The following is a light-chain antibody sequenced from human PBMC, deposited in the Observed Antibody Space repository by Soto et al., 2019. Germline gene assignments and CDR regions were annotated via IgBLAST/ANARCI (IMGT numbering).Light chain of an antibody. CDR3: QQYGSSPWT. J-gene: IGKJ1*01. Sequence: EIVLTQSPDTLSMSPGERATLSCRASQGVATAYLAWYQHKAGQAPRLLIYGASYRATGIPVRFSGSGSGTDFTLTISSLEPEDFAVYYCQQYGSSPWTFGQGTKVELK. CDR2: GAS. V-gene: IGKV3-20*01. CDR1: QGVATAY.